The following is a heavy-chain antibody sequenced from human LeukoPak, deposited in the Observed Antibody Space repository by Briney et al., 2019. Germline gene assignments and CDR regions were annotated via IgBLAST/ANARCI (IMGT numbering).Heavy chain of an antibody. CDR2: IDHTGSA. D-gene: IGHD5-12*01. CDR3: ARAQETVAIDY. J-gene: IGHJ4*02. V-gene: IGHV4-34*01. CDR1: GETFSGFY. Sequence: PSETLSLTCAVYGETFSGFYWTWIRQSPGERLQWIGEIDHTGSAKYNPSLKSRVSISVDTSKNQFALKMKSVTAADTAIYYCARAQETVAIDYWGQGTLVTVSS.